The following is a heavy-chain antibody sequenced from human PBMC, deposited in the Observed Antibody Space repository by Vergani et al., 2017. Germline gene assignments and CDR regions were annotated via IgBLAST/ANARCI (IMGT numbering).Heavy chain of an antibody. J-gene: IGHJ4*02. CDR2: ISSSSSYI. Sequence: EVQLVESGGGLVKPGGSLRLSCAASGFTFSSYSMNWVRQAPGKGLEWVSSISSSSSYIYYADSVKGRFTISRDNAKNSLYLQMNSLRAEDTAFYYCARRGSGNTYYFDYWGQGALVTVSS. D-gene: IGHD3-10*01. CDR3: ARRGSGNTYYFDY. V-gene: IGHV3-21*04. CDR1: GFTFSSYS.